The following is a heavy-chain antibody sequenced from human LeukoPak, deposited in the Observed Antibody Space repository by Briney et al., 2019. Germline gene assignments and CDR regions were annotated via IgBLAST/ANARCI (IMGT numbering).Heavy chain of an antibody. D-gene: IGHD4-17*01. CDR2: IYTSGST. J-gene: IGHJ3*02. CDR3: ATTHDPDRSGLPTTVTTPSDAFDI. Sequence: PSETLSLTCTVSGGSISSGSYYWSWIRQPAGKGLEWIGRIYTSGSTNYNPSLKSRVTISVDTSKNQFSLKLSSVTAADTAVYYCATTHDPDRSGLPTTVTTPSDAFDIWGQGTMVTVSS. V-gene: IGHV4-61*02. CDR1: GGSISSGSYY.